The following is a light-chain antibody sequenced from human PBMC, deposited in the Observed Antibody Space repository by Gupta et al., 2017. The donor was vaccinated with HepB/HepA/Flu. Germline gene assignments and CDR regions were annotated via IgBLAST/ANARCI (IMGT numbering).Light chain of an antibody. J-gene: IGLJ3*02. CDR1: SSNIGSNN. CDR2: RNN. CDR3: ASWDDSLSGWV. Sequence: QSVLTQPPSASGTPGQRVTISCSGSSSNIGSNNVYWSQQLPGTAPKLLIYRNNQWPSGVPDRFSGSKSGTSASLDISGLLSEDEADYHCASWDDSLSGWVFGGGTKLTVL. V-gene: IGLV1-47*01.